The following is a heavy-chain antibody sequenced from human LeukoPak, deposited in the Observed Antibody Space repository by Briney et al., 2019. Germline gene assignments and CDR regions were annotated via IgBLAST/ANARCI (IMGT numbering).Heavy chain of an antibody. V-gene: IGHV3-74*01. CDR1: GFTFSRSW. J-gene: IGHJ4*02. CDR3: ARASGTDSSGYLQIDY. D-gene: IGHD3-22*01. CDR2: INSDGGDT. Sequence: GGSLRLSCAASGFTFSRSWMHWVRQAPGKGLVWLSRINSDGGDTTYADSVKGRFTISRDNAKDTLYLQINSLRAEDTAMYYCARASGTDSSGYLQIDYWGQGTLVTVSS.